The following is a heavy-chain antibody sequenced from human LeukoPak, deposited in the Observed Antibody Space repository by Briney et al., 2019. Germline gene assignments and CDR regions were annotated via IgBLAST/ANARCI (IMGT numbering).Heavy chain of an antibody. Sequence: GGSLRLSCAASGFTFTSYTMNWVRQAPGKGLEWVSYISSSSTYIYYADSVKGRFTISRDNAKKSLYLQMNSLRAEDTAVYYCARDHSYGANLWFDPWGQGTLVTVSS. J-gene: IGHJ5*02. D-gene: IGHD4/OR15-4a*01. CDR3: ARDHSYGANLWFDP. CDR2: ISSSSTYI. V-gene: IGHV3-21*01. CDR1: GFTFTSYT.